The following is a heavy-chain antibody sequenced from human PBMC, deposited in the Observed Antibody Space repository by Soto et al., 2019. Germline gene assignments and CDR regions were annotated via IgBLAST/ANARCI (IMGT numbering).Heavy chain of an antibody. CDR3: AADPHYDYIWGSYKPPDAFDI. Sequence: ASVKVSCKASGYTFTSYYMHWVRQAPGQGLEWMGIINPSSGNTNYAQKFQERVTITRDMSTSTAYMELSSLRSEDTAVYYCAADPHYDYIWGSYKPPDAFDIWGQGTMVTVSS. J-gene: IGHJ3*02. D-gene: IGHD3-16*01. V-gene: IGHV1-46*01. CDR2: INPSSGNT. CDR1: GYTFTSYY.